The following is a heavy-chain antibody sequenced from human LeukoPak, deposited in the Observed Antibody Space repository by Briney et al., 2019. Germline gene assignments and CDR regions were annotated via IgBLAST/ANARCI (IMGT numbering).Heavy chain of an antibody. V-gene: IGHV4-4*02. Sequence: GSLRLSCAASGFTISSYGMHWVRQPPGKGLEWIAEIHHSGSINYNPSLKSRVTISVDTSKNHFSLKLSAVTAADTAVYYCARDGNNYGAIVYWGQGTLVTVSS. J-gene: IGHJ4*02. CDR2: IHHSGSI. CDR3: ARDGNNYGAIVY. D-gene: IGHD4-11*01. CDR1: GFTISSYG.